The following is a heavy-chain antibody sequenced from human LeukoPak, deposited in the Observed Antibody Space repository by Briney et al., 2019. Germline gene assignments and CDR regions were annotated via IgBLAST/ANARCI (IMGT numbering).Heavy chain of an antibody. D-gene: IGHD5-12*01. V-gene: IGHV3-43*01. Sequence: PGGSLRVSCAASGFILDDFTIHWVRQVPGKGLEWVSLINWDGGSTYYADSVKGRFTISRDNSKNYLYLQMDSLTTEDTAFYYCAKGDVDSPMNFYHWGQGTLVTVSS. CDR3: AKGDVDSPMNFYH. CDR1: GFILDDFT. J-gene: IGHJ4*02. CDR2: INWDGGST.